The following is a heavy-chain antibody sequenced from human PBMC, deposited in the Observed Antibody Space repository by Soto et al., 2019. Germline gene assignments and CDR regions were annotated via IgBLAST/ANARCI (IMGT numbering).Heavy chain of an antibody. D-gene: IGHD3-3*01. J-gene: IGHJ5*01. CDR2: ISGSGGST. CDR1: GFTFSMFA. CDR3: AKERNFWSGTAGFDS. Sequence: GGSLRLSCVGSGFTFSMFAMSWVRQAPGKGLEWISSISGSGGSTYYADSVKGRFTVSRDNSKTTVFLQMNSLRTEDTAVYFCAKERNFWSGTAGFDSWGQGSPVTVSS. V-gene: IGHV3-23*01.